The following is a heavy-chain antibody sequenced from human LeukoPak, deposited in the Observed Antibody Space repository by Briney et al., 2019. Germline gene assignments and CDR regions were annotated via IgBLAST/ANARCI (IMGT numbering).Heavy chain of an antibody. V-gene: IGHV3-30*02. D-gene: IGHD6-13*01. Sequence: GGSLRLSCAASGFTFSSYAMHWVRQAPGKGLEWVAFIHYDGSNNYYADSVKGRFTISRDNSKNTLYLQMNTLRADDTAVYYCAKDHGSSDWYYFDYWGQGTLVSVSS. CDR2: IHYDGSNN. CDR1: GFTFSSYA. CDR3: AKDHGSSDWYYFDY. J-gene: IGHJ4*02.